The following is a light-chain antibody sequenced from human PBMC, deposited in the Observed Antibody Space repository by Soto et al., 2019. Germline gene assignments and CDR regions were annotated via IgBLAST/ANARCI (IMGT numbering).Light chain of an antibody. V-gene: IGKV1-39*01. J-gene: IGKJ1*01. CDR1: QTISTY. CDR3: QQSFSTPRT. Sequence: DIQMTHSPSPLSACVGDRVAITCRASQTISTYLNWYQQKPGKAPKLLIYGASSLQSGVPSRFSGSGSGTDFTLTISSLQPEDFGTYYCQQSFSTPRTFGQGTKVDIK. CDR2: GAS.